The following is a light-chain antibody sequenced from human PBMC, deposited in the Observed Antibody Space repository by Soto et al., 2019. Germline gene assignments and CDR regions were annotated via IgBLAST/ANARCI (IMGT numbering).Light chain of an antibody. V-gene: IGLV2-23*03. CDR3: CSYAGTNTVHVV. J-gene: IGLJ2*01. CDR2: EGS. Sequence: QSALTQPASVSGSPGQSITISCTGTSSDVGSYNLVSWNQQHPGKAPKLMIYEGSKRPSGVSNRFSGSKSGNTASLTISGLQAEDEADYYCCSYAGTNTVHVVFGGGTKLTVL. CDR1: SSDVGSYNL.